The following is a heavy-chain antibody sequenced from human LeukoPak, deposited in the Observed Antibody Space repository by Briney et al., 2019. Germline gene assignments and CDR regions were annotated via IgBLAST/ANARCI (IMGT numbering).Heavy chain of an antibody. D-gene: IGHD2-2*01. CDR3: ARGGYCSSTSCCLDY. CDR2: IYYSGST. J-gene: IGHJ4*02. V-gene: IGHV4-31*03. Sequence: SQTLSLTCTVSGGSISSGGYYWSWIRQHPGKGLEWIGYIYYSGSTYYNPSLKSRVTISVDTSKNQFSLKLSSVTAADTAVYYYARGGYCSSTSCCLDYWGQGTLVTVSS. CDR1: GGSISSGGYY.